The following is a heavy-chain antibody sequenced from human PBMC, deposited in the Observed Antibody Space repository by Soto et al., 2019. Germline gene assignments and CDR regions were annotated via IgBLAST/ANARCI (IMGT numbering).Heavy chain of an antibody. CDR1: GFSFTSLD. CDR3: ARGVTAGVDY. V-gene: IGHV1-8*01. D-gene: IGHD1-26*01. Sequence: ASVKVSCKASGFSFTSLDINWVRQTTGQGLEWMGWMQPSSGRTGYAQKFQGRVTMTRDTSINTAYMELSSLTSDDTAFYYCARGVTAGVDYWGQGTLVTVSS. CDR2: MQPSSGRT. J-gene: IGHJ4*02.